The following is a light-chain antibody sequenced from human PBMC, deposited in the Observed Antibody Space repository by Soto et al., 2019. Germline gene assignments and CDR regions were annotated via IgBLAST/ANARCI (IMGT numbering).Light chain of an antibody. Sequence: EIVLTQSPGTLSLSPGERATLSCRASQSVRNSLLAWYQQKPGQPPRLLIYDASTRATATPERFSGSGSGTDFTLTISRLELEDVAVYYCHPYESLAQTFGQGTKGEIK. CDR3: HPYESLAQT. J-gene: IGKJ1*01. CDR1: QSVRNSL. CDR2: DAS. V-gene: IGKV3-20*01.